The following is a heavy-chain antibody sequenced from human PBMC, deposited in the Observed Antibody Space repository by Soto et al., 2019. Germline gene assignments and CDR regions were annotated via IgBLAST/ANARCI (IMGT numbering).Heavy chain of an antibody. D-gene: IGHD3-3*01. CDR2: ISAYNGNT. V-gene: IGHV1-18*04. CDR3: ARVEIFGVVIPYYYGMDV. J-gene: IGHJ6*02. Sequence: ASVKVSCKASGYTFTSYGISWVRQAPGQGLEWMGWISAYNGNTNYAQKLQGRVTMTTDTSTSTAYMELRSLRSDDTAVYYCARVEIFGVVIPYYYGMDVWGQGTTVTVYS. CDR1: GYTFTSYG.